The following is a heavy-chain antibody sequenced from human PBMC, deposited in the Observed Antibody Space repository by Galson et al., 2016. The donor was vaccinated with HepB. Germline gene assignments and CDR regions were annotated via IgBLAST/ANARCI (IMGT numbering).Heavy chain of an antibody. D-gene: IGHD3-10*01. CDR1: GGSISSGTHY. CDR2: VFFSGST. J-gene: IGHJ5*02. V-gene: IGHV4-61*02. Sequence: TLSLTCTVSGGSISSGTHYWSWIRQPAGKGLEWIGRVFFSGSTNYNPSLQSRVTISVDTSQNQFSLEVNSVTAADTAIYYCAREGYYGSGRGEFDPWGQGTLVTVSS. CDR3: AREGYYGSGRGEFDP.